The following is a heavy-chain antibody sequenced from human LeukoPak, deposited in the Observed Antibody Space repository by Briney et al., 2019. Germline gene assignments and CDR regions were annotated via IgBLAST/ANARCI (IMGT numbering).Heavy chain of an antibody. D-gene: IGHD2-15*01. CDR2: IVVGSGNT. CDR3: AAVQGGGYTSYYYYGMDV. V-gene: IGHV1-58*01. Sequence: SVKVSCKASGFTFTSSAVQWVRQARGQRLEWIGWIVVGSGNTNYAQKFQERVTITRDMSTSTAYMELSSLRSEDTAVYYCAAVQGGGYTSYYYYGMDVWGQGTTVTVSS. J-gene: IGHJ6*02. CDR1: GFTFTSSA.